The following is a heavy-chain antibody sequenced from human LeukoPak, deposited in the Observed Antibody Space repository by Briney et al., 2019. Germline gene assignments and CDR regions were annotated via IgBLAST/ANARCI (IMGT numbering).Heavy chain of an antibody. CDR3: AKVHSSGWVFDY. Sequence: PGGSLRLSCAVSGFTFSSYAMSWVRQAPGKGLEWVSGIVGSGGSTYSADSVKGRFTISRDNSENTLYLQMNSLRVEDTAVYYCAKVHSSGWVFDYWGQGTLVTVSS. CDR2: IVGSGGST. CDR1: GFTFSSYA. D-gene: IGHD6-19*01. J-gene: IGHJ4*02. V-gene: IGHV3-23*01.